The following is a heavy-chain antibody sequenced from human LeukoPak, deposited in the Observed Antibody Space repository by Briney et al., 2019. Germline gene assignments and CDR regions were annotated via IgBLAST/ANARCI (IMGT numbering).Heavy chain of an antibody. V-gene: IGHV3-21*01. CDR3: AREDCGGDCCPFDH. Sequence: GGSLRLSCAASGFTFSSYSMTWVRQAPGKGREWVSSITSGSSYIYYADSVKGRFTISRDNAKSSLFLQMNSLRAEDTAVYYCAREDCGGDCCPFDHWGQGTLVTVSS. J-gene: IGHJ4*02. CDR1: GFTFSSYS. D-gene: IGHD2-21*02. CDR2: ITSGSSYI.